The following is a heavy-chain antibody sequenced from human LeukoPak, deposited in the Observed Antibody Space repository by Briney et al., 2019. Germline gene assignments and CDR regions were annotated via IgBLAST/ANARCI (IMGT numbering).Heavy chain of an antibody. CDR2: MNPNSGNT. CDR3: ARGLRREQQLLRAFDY. D-gene: IGHD6-13*01. Sequence: AASVRVSCKSSGYTCTNYDINWVRQASGQGLEWMGWMNPNSGNTGSAQKFQGRVTMTSNTSISTAYMELSSLRSEDTAVYYCARGLRREQQLLRAFDYWGQGTRVTVSS. CDR1: GYTCTNYD. V-gene: IGHV1-8*01. J-gene: IGHJ4*02.